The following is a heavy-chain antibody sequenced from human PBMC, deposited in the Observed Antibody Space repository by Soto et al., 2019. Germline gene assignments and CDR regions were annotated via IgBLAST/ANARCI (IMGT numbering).Heavy chain of an antibody. CDR2: ISWNSGSI. CDR1: GFTFDDYA. Sequence: DVQLVESGGGLVQPGRSLRLSCAASGFTFDDYAMHWVRQAPGKGLEWVSGISWNSGSIGYADSVKGRFTISRDNAKNSLYLQMNSLRAEDTALYYCAKDISRYDSSGYYSVFDYWGQGTLVTVSS. CDR3: AKDISRYDSSGYYSVFDY. D-gene: IGHD3-22*01. J-gene: IGHJ4*02. V-gene: IGHV3-9*01.